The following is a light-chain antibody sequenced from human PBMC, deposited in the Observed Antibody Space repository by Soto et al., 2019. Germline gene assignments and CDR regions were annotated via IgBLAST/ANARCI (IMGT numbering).Light chain of an antibody. CDR1: SSNIGAGYD. J-gene: IGLJ1*01. CDR2: GNS. V-gene: IGLV1-40*01. CDR3: QSYDNSLSGSYV. Sequence: QSVLTQPPSVSGAPGQRVAISCTWSSSNIGAGYDVHWYQQFPGTAPKLLIYGNSNRPSGVPDRFSGSKSGTSASLAITGLQAEDEADYYCQSYDNSLSGSYVFGTGTKVTVL.